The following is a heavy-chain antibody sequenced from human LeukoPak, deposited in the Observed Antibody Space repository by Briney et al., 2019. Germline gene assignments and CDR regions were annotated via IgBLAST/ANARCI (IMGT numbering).Heavy chain of an antibody. Sequence: GASVRVSCKASGYTFTSYGISWVRQAPGQGLEWMGGIIAIFVTANYAQKFQGRVTITADESTSTAYMELSSLRSEDTAVYYCVSRRQTYYDFWSGYYYGMDVWGQGTTVTVSS. D-gene: IGHD3-3*01. CDR2: IIAIFVTA. J-gene: IGHJ6*02. CDR1: GYTFTSYG. V-gene: IGHV1-69*13. CDR3: VSRRQTYYDFWSGYYYGMDV.